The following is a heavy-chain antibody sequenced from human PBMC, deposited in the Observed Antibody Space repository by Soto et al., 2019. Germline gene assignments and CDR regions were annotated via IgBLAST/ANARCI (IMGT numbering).Heavy chain of an antibody. CDR2: IFYNGNT. D-gene: IGHD6-13*01. Sequence: SETLSLTCTVSGGSISSGGYSWSWIRQPPGKGLEWIGYIFYNGNTNYNPSLKSRVAISIDTSKNQFSLKLRSVTAADTAVYFCARVFSSSWFYYFDSWGQGTLVTVSS. CDR3: ARVFSSSWFYYFDS. V-gene: IGHV4-61*08. CDR1: GGSISSGGYS. J-gene: IGHJ4*02.